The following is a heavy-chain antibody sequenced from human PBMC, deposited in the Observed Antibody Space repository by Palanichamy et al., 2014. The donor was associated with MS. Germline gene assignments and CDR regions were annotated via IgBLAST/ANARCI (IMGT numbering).Heavy chain of an antibody. V-gene: IGHV3-23*01. CDR3: AKDDGDYGFDY. D-gene: IGHD4-17*01. Sequence: EVQLLESGGGLVQPGGSLRLSCAASGFTFNIYAMSWVRQAPGKGLEWVSSVSSGGSISYHADPVKGRFAISRDNSKNTVYLQMNSLRAEDTAVYYCAKDDGDYGFDYWGQGTLVTVSS. J-gene: IGHJ4*02. CDR2: VSSGGSIS. CDR1: GFTFNIYA.